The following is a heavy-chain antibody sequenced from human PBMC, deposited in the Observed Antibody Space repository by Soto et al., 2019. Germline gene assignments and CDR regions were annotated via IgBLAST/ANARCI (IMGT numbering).Heavy chain of an antibody. D-gene: IGHD3-3*02. V-gene: IGHV1-2*02. CDR3: ARDRSRIFGVLHDYYYGMDV. CDR1: GYTFTGYY. Sequence: GASVQVSCKASGYTFTGYYMHWVRQAPGQGLEWMGWINPNSGGTNYVQKFQGRVTMTRDTSISTAYMELSRLRSDDTAVYYCARDRSRIFGVLHDYYYGMDVWGQGTTVTVSS. CDR2: INPNSGGT. J-gene: IGHJ6*02.